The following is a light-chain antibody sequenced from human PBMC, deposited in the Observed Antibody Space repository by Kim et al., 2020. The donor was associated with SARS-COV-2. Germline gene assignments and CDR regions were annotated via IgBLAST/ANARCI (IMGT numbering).Light chain of an antibody. V-gene: IGKV3-20*01. CDR3: QHYGTSPLA. CDR1: QSVSTNY. Sequence: PGERATVSCRASQSVSTNYLAWYQQKPGQAPRLLIYGASSTATSIPDRFSGSGSETDFILTISRLDPEAFAVYSCQHYGTSPLAFGGGTKE. CDR2: GAS. J-gene: IGKJ4*01.